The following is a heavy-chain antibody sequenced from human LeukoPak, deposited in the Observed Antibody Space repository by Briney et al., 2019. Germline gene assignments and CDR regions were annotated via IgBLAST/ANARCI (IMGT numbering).Heavy chain of an antibody. Sequence: GRSLRLSCAASGFTFSSYAMHWVRQAPGKGLEWAAVISYDGGNKYYADSVKGRFTISRDNSKNTLYLQMNSLRAEDTAVYYCARGRADFWSGYGMDVWGQGTTVTVSS. CDR3: ARGRADFWSGYGMDV. D-gene: IGHD3-3*01. V-gene: IGHV3-30*04. CDR2: ISYDGGNK. J-gene: IGHJ6*02. CDR1: GFTFSSYA.